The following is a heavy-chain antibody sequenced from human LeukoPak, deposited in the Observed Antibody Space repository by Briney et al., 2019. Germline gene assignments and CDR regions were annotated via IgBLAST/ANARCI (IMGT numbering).Heavy chain of an antibody. CDR1: GFTFSSYA. CDR2: ISGSGGST. Sequence: GGSLRLSCAASGFTFSSYAMSWVRQAPGKGLEWVSAISGSGGSTYYADSVKGRFTISRDNSKNTLYLQMNSLRAEDTAVYYCAKERLRGRSSGWYSYFDYWGQGTLVTVSS. CDR3: AKERLRGRSSGWYSYFDY. J-gene: IGHJ4*02. V-gene: IGHV3-23*01. D-gene: IGHD6-19*01.